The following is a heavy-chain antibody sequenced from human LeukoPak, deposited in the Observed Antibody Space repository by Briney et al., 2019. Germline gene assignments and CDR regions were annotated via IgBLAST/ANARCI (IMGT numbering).Heavy chain of an antibody. V-gene: IGHV1-18*01. CDR1: GYTFTSYG. D-gene: IGHD6-19*01. Sequence: ASVKVSCKASGYTFTSYGISWVRQAPGQGLEWMGWISAYNGNTNYAQKLRGRVTMTTDTSTSTAYMELRSLRSDDTAVYYCARRYGSSWYPMWYSSGWYDYWGQGTLVTVSS. CDR2: ISAYNGNT. CDR3: ARRYGSSWYPMWYSSGWYDY. J-gene: IGHJ4*02.